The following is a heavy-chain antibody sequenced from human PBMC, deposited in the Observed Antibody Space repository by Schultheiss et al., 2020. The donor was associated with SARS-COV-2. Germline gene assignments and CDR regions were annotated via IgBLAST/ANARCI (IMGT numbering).Heavy chain of an antibody. CDR3: AKEHSTNLCFES. J-gene: IGHJ4*02. CDR2: INSDGSST. D-gene: IGHD2/OR15-2a*01. V-gene: IGHV3-74*01. Sequence: GGSLRLSCAASCFPFSSSWLPFFRPSPFPFLFFFSRINSDGSSTSYADSVKGRFTISRDNSKNTLYLEMSNLRPEDMAVYYCAKEHSTNLCFESWGQGTVVTVSS. CDR1: CFPFSSSW.